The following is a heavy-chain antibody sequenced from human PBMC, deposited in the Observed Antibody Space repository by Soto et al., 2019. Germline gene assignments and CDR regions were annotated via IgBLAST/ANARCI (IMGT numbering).Heavy chain of an antibody. J-gene: IGHJ4*02. CDR2: ISGSGGST. D-gene: IGHD5-12*01. V-gene: IGHV3-23*01. CDR3: AKQPSRDGYINFDY. Sequence: PGGSLRLSCAASGLTFSSYAMSWVRQAPGKGLEWVSAISGSGGSTYYADSVKGRFTISRDNSKNTLYLQMNSLRAEDTAVYYCAKQPSRDGYINFDYWGQGTLVTVSS. CDR1: GLTFSSYA.